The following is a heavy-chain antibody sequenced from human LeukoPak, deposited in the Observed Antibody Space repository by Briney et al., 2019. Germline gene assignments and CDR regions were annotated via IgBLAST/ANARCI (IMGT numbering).Heavy chain of an antibody. CDR3: ARCGGTSCYSWFDP. D-gene: IGHD2-2*01. CDR2: ISSSGSTI. Sequence: GGSLRLSCAASGFTFSDYYMSWIRQAPGKGLEWVSYISSSGSTIYYADSVKGRFTISRDNAKNSLYLQMNSLSAEDTAVYYCARCGGTSCYSWFDPWGQGTLVTVSS. J-gene: IGHJ5*02. V-gene: IGHV3-11*04. CDR1: GFTFSDYY.